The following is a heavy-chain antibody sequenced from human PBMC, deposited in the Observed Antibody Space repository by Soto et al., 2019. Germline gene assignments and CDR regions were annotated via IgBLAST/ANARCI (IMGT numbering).Heavy chain of an antibody. J-gene: IGHJ4*02. CDR2: IIPIFGTA. CDR1: GGTFTSYA. D-gene: IGHD3-22*01. CDR3: VLSYDSSGY. Sequence: ASVKVSCKASGGTFTSYAIRWVRQAPGQGLEWMGGIIPIFGTANYAQKFQGRVTITADESTSTAYMELSSLRSEDTAVYYCVLSYDSSGYWGQGTLVTVSS. V-gene: IGHV1-69*13.